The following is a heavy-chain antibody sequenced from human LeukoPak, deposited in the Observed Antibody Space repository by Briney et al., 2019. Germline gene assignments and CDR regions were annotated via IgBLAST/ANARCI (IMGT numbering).Heavy chain of an antibody. D-gene: IGHD6-13*01. Sequence: GGSLRLSCAASGFTFSSHAMNWVRQAPGKGLEWVSYISISSSSVYYADSVKGRFTISRDNAKNSLYLQMNSLRAEDTAIYYCARDNLAAAGDDNFDIWGQGTMVTVSS. CDR3: ARDNLAAAGDDNFDI. CDR2: ISISSSSV. V-gene: IGHV3-48*04. CDR1: GFTFSSHA. J-gene: IGHJ3*02.